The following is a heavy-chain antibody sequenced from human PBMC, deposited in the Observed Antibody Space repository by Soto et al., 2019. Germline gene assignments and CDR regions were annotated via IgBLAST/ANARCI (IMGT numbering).Heavy chain of an antibody. CDR2: INGDESRT. CDR1: GFTFSNYW. D-gene: IGHD3-10*01. J-gene: IGHJ6*03. CDR3: ARGSRGYYYMDV. Sequence: GSLRLSCAASGFTFSNYWMHWVRQAPGKGLVWVSRINGDESRTNYADSVKGRFTISRDNAKNTVYLEMNSLRPEDTAVYYCARGSRGYYYMDVWGKGTTVTVSS. V-gene: IGHV3-74*01.